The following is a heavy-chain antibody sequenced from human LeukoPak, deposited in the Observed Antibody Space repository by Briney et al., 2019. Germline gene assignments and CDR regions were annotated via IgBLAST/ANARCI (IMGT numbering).Heavy chain of an antibody. Sequence: PGGSLRLSCAASEFTFDDYAMHWARQAPGKGLEWVSGISWNSGSIGYADSVRGRFTISRDNAKNSLYLQMNSLRAEDTALYYCAKAGYCSSTSCYNLDYWGQGTLVTVSS. D-gene: IGHD2-2*02. CDR2: ISWNSGSI. CDR1: EFTFDDYA. J-gene: IGHJ4*02. CDR3: AKAGYCSSTSCYNLDY. V-gene: IGHV3-9*01.